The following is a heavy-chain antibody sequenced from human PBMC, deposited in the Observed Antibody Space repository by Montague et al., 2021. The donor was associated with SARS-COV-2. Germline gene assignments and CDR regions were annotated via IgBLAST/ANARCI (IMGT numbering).Heavy chain of an antibody. Sequence: SETLSLTCSVSGVSISSGSYYWSWVRQPPGKGLEWIGYVYHTGSTNYXXXPKSRVTLSIDTSKNQFSLNLTSVTAADTAVYYCVREKYYFDDSGSKWGQGTLVTV. CDR2: VYHTGST. J-gene: IGHJ4*02. D-gene: IGHD3-22*01. CDR1: GVSISSGSYY. V-gene: IGHV4-61*01. CDR3: VREKYYFDDSGSK.